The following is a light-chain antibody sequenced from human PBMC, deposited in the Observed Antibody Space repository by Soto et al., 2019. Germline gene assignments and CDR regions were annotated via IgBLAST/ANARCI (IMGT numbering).Light chain of an antibody. CDR1: GSNIGSNA. J-gene: IGLJ2*01. Sequence: QSVLTQPPSASGTPGQRVTFSCSGSGSNIGSNAVNWYRQLPGKAPKLLIYEVTKRPSGVPDRFSGSKSGNTASLTVSGLQAEDEADYYCSSYAGSATFVVFGGGTKLTVL. CDR2: EVT. V-gene: IGLV2-8*01. CDR3: SSYAGSATFVV.